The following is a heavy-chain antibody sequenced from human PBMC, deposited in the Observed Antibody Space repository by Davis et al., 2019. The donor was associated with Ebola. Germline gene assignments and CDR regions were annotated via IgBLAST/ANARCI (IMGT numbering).Heavy chain of an antibody. CDR3: ARSGDYCTNGVCYYYGMDV. J-gene: IGHJ6*02. CDR2: ICTRISTI. CDR1: GFTFSSYS. V-gene: IGHV3-48*02. Sequence: GGSLRLSCAASGFTFSSYSMNWVRQAPGQVLESVSYICTRISTIYYADSVKGRFTISRDNAKNSLYLQMNSLRDEDTAVYYCARSGDYCTNGVCYYYGMDVWGQGTTVTVSS. D-gene: IGHD2-8*01.